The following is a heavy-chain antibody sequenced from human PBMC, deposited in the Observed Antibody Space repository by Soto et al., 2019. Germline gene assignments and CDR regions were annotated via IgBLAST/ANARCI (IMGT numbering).Heavy chain of an antibody. J-gene: IGHJ6*02. CDR1: GGSFSGYY. V-gene: IGHV4-34*01. CDR2: INHSGST. CDR3: ARGGYYYDSSGYYTNPHYYYGMDV. Sequence: ASETLSLTCAVYGGSFSGYYWSWIRQPPGKGLEWIGEINHSGSTNYNPSLKSRVTISVDTSKNQFSLKLSSVTAADTAVYYCARGGYYYDSSGYYTNPHYYYGMDVWGQGTTVTVS. D-gene: IGHD3-22*01.